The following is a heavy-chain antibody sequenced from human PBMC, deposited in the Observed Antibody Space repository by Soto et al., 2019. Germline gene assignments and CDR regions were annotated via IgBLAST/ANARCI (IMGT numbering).Heavy chain of an antibody. D-gene: IGHD5-18*01. J-gene: IGHJ4*02. CDR1: GFAFSDSA. Sequence: EVQLVESGGGLVQPGGSLKLSCAASGFAFSDSAMHWVRQASGKGLEWIGRVRGKRGNDGTAYAASVKGRFTISRDDSNTTTYVQMNSLNIEDTAVYYCTRRRNWTAVDPLDNWGQGTLVTVSS. CDR3: TRRRNWTAVDPLDN. V-gene: IGHV3-73*02. CDR2: VRGKRGNDGT.